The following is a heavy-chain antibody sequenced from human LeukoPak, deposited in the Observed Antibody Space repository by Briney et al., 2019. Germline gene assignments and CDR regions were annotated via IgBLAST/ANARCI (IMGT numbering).Heavy chain of an antibody. Sequence: GGSLRLSCAASGFTSRFSFSDYYMSWIRQAPGKGLEWLSFISNSGNTIHYADSVRGRFTISRDNAKNSLYLQMNSLRAEDTAVYYCARDRDCTRNSCYTKFQSFDLWGRGTLVTVSS. J-gene: IGHJ2*01. D-gene: IGHD2-2*02. CDR1: GFTSRFSFSDYY. V-gene: IGHV3-11*04. CDR3: ARDRDCTRNSCYTKFQSFDL. CDR2: ISNSGNTI.